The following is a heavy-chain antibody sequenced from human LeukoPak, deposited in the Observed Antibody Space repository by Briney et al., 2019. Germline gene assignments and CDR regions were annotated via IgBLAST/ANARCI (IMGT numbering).Heavy chain of an antibody. D-gene: IGHD2-8*01. CDR1: GGTFSSYA. Sequence: SVKVSCKASGGTFSSYAISWVRQAPGQGLEWMGGIIPIFGTANYAQKFQGRVTITADKSTSTAYMELSSLRSEDTAVYYCVTPYCTNGVCPRGGYFDYWGQGTLVTVSS. CDR3: VTPYCTNGVCPRGGYFDY. V-gene: IGHV1-69*06. CDR2: IIPIFGTA. J-gene: IGHJ4*02.